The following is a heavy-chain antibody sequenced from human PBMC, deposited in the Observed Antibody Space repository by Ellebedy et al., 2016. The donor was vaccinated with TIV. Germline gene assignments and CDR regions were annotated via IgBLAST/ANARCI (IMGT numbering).Heavy chain of an antibody. CDR2: INHSGST. D-gene: IGHD3-22*01. Sequence: SETLSLXXAVYGGSFSGYYWSWIRQPPGKGLEWIGEINHSGSTNYNPSLKSRVTISVDTSKNQFSLKLSSVTAADTAVYYCARDSSYYDSSGYRPGSYGMDVWGQGTTVTVSS. V-gene: IGHV4-34*01. CDR3: ARDSSYYDSSGYRPGSYGMDV. J-gene: IGHJ6*02. CDR1: GGSFSGYY.